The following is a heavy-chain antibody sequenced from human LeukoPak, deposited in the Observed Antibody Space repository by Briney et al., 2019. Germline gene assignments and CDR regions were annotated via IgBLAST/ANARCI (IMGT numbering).Heavy chain of an antibody. Sequence: GESLKISCKGSGHSFTSYWIGWVRQMPGKGLEWMGIIYPGDSDTRYSPSFQGQVTIPADKSISTAYLQWSSLQASDTAIYYCAVVWFGEFNAFDIWGQGTMVTVSS. V-gene: IGHV5-51*01. CDR2: IYPGDSDT. CDR3: AVVWFGEFNAFDI. D-gene: IGHD3-10*01. J-gene: IGHJ3*02. CDR1: GHSFTSYW.